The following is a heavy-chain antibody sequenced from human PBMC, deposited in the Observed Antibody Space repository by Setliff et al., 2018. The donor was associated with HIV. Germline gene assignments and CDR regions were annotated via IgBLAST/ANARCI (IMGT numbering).Heavy chain of an antibody. D-gene: IGHD6-13*01. J-gene: IGHJ4*02. V-gene: IGHV1-2*06. CDR2: IEPSSGGT. Sequence: ASVKVSCKASGYTFTAYYIHWVRQAPGHELQLMGRIEPSSGGTNYIQKFQGRVTMTRDTSISTTYMELSRLRSDDTAVYYCARDLNSSPFDYWGQGTLVTVSS. CDR3: ARDLNSSPFDY. CDR1: GYTFTAYY.